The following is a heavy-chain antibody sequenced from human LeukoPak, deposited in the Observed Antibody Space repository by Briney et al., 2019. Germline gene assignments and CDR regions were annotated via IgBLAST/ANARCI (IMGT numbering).Heavy chain of an antibody. CDR1: GFTFSSYG. D-gene: IGHD3-3*01. CDR2: IRYDGSNK. Sequence: PGGSLRLSCAASGFTFSSYGMHWVRQAPGKGLEWVAFIRYDGSNKYYADSVKGRFTISRDNSKNTLYLQMNSLRAEDTAVYYCAKDDGITIFGVVINQVDYWGQRTLVTVSS. J-gene: IGHJ4*02. CDR3: AKDDGITIFGVVINQVDY. V-gene: IGHV3-30*02.